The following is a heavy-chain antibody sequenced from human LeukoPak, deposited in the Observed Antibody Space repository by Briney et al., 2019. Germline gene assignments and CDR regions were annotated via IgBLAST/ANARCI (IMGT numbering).Heavy chain of an antibody. CDR2: IYYSGST. J-gene: IGHJ5*02. Sequence: SETLSLTCTVSGGSISSSSYYWGWIRQPPGKGLQWIGSIYYSGSTYYNPSLKSRVTISVDTSKNQFSLKLSSVTAAGTAVYYCARDALESAYCGGDCYLDPWGQGTLVTVSS. D-gene: IGHD2-21*02. CDR3: ARDALESAYCGGDCYLDP. V-gene: IGHV4-39*07. CDR1: GGSISSSSYY.